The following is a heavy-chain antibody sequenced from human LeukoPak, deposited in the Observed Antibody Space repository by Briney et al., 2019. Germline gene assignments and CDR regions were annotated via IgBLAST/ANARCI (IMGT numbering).Heavy chain of an antibody. D-gene: IGHD6-19*01. CDR2: ISSSGSDI. J-gene: IGHJ4*02. CDR3: AKGSSGAYYFDY. CDR1: GFTFDDYA. V-gene: IGHV3-48*03. Sequence: GGSLRLSYAASGFTFDDYAMHWVRQAPGKGLEWVSYISSSGSDIYYADSVKGRFTISRDNAKNSLYLQMNSLRAEDTAVYYCAKGSSGAYYFDYWGQGTLVTVSS.